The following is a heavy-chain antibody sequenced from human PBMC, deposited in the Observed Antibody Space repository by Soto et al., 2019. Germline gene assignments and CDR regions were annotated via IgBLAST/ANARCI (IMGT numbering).Heavy chain of an antibody. V-gene: IGHV4-59*08. CDR1: GVSSISYY. J-gene: IGHJ5*02. CDR3: ARLEYYDFWSGYLVSWFDP. D-gene: IGHD3-3*01. Sequence: SETLSHTCTVSGVSSISYYWSWIRQPTGKGLEWIGYIYYSGSTNYNPSLKSRVTISVDTSKNQFSLKLSSVTAADTAVYYCARLEYYDFWSGYLVSWFDPWGQGTLVTVSS. CDR2: IYYSGST.